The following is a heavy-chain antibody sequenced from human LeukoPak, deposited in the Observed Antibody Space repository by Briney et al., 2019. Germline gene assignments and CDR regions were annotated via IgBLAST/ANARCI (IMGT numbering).Heavy chain of an antibody. J-gene: IGHJ4*02. CDR3: ATREVYGDYGSDRTYYFDY. Sequence: SVKVSCKVSGYTLTELSMHWVRQAPGKGLEWMGGFDPDHGETIYAQKFQGRVTMTEDTSTDTAYMELSSLRSEDTAVYYCATREVYGDYGSDRTYYFDYWGQGTLVTVSS. CDR2: FDPDHGET. V-gene: IGHV1-24*01. D-gene: IGHD4-17*01. CDR1: GYTLTELS.